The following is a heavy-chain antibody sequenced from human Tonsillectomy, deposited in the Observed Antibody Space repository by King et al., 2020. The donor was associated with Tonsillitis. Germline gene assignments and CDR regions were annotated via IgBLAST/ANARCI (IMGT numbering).Heavy chain of an antibody. CDR2: IKRTTDGGAT. V-gene: IGHV3-15*01. D-gene: IGHD4-17*01. Sequence: VQLVESGGGLVKPGGSLRLSCAASGITFINAWMSWVRQAPGKGLEWVGRIKRTTDGGATDYAAPVRGRCSISRDDSQNTLYLHMLGLRTEDTAVDYCITDPGDYEDYWGQGALVTVSS. J-gene: IGHJ4*02. CDR1: GITFINAW. CDR3: ITDPGDYEDY.